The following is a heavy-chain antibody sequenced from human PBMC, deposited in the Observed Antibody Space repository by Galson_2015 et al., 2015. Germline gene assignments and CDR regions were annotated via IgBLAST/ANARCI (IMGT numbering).Heavy chain of an antibody. CDR3: ARDGGTYYGDYAFDY. D-gene: IGHD4-17*01. J-gene: IGHJ4*02. V-gene: IGHV3-48*03. Sequence: SLRLSCAASGFSFSSYEMNWVRQAPGKGPEWISYISSSGTTIHYADSVKDRITISRDNAKNSLTLQMNRLRAEDTAVYYCARDGGTYYGDYAFDYWGQGTLVTVSS. CDR2: ISSSGTTI. CDR1: GFSFSSYE.